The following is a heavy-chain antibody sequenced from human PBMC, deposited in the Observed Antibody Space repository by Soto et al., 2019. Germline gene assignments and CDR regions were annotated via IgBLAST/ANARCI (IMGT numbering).Heavy chain of an antibody. CDR1: GGSISSSSYY. D-gene: IGHD3-22*01. V-gene: IGHV4-39*07. CDR2: IYYSGST. Sequence: TSETLSVTCTVSGGSISSSSYYWGWIRQPPGKGLEWIGSIYYSGSTNYNPSLKSRVTISLDTSKNQFSLRLSSVTAADTAVYYCARGSVSMSYYFDYWGQGTVVTVSS. J-gene: IGHJ4*02. CDR3: ARGSVSMSYYFDY.